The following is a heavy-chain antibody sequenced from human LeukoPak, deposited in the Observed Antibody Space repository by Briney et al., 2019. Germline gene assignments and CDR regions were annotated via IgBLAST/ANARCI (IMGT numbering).Heavy chain of an antibody. CDR1: GFTFRDYY. D-gene: IGHD5-18*01. J-gene: IGHJ4*02. CDR2: ISSSGTTI. CDR3: AATRGYGNFDY. Sequence: GGSLRLSCAASGFTFRDYYMSWIRQAPGKGLAWVSYISSSGTTIYYADSVKGRFTISRDNANNSLYLQMNSLRAEDTAVYYCAATRGYGNFDYWGQGTLATVSS. V-gene: IGHV3-11*01.